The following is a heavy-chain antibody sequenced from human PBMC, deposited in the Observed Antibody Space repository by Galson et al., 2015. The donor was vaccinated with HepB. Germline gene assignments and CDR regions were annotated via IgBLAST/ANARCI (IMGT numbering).Heavy chain of an antibody. J-gene: IGHJ4*02. V-gene: IGHV3-15*01. CDR3: TTVPYSSGWYGTYVYFDY. CDR1: GFTFSNAW. Sequence: SLRLSCAASGFTFSNAWMSWVRQAPGKGLEWVGRIKSNTDGGTTDYAAPVEGRFTIARDDSKNTLYLQMNSLKTEDTAVYYCTTVPYSSGWYGTYVYFDYWGQGTLVTVSS. D-gene: IGHD6-19*01. CDR2: IKSNTDGGTT.